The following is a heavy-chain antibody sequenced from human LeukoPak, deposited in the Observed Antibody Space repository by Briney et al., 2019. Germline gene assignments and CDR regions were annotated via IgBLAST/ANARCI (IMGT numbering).Heavy chain of an antibody. CDR1: GFTFSSYA. V-gene: IGHV3-64*01. CDR3: ARGVLRITFSYYFDY. CDR2: ISSNGGST. J-gene: IGHJ4*02. Sequence: TGGSLRHSCAASGFTFSSYAMHWVRQAPGKGLEYVSAISSNGGSTYYANSVKGRFTISRDNSKNTLYLQMGSLRAEDMAVYYCARGVLRITFSYYFDYWGQGTLVTVSS. D-gene: IGHD3-3*01.